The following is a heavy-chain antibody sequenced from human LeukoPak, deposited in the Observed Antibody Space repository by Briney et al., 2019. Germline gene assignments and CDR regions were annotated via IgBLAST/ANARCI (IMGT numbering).Heavy chain of an antibody. Sequence: PGGSLRLSCAASGFTFSNFAMMWVRQAPGKGLEWVSSITGDYATYSADPAKGRFTTSRDNSKNIVYPQMDSLRDDDTAVYYCAKGAASGLVDWFDPWGQGTLVTVSS. J-gene: IGHJ5*02. CDR1: GFTFSNFA. CDR2: ITGDYAT. CDR3: AKGAASGLVDWFDP. V-gene: IGHV3-23*01. D-gene: IGHD3-22*01.